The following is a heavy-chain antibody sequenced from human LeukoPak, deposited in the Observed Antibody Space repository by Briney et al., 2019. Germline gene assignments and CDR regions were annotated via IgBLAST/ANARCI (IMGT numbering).Heavy chain of an antibody. Sequence: PGGSLRLSCAASGFTFSSYSMNWVRQAPGKGLEWVSSISSSSSYIYYADSVKGRFTISRDNSKNTLYLQMNSLRAEDTAVYYCARGRHYYDSSGYYRPYSAYNWFDPWGQGTLVTVSS. CDR3: ARGRHYYDSSGYYRPYSAYNWFDP. D-gene: IGHD3-22*01. CDR2: ISSSSSYI. V-gene: IGHV3-21*01. J-gene: IGHJ5*02. CDR1: GFTFSSYS.